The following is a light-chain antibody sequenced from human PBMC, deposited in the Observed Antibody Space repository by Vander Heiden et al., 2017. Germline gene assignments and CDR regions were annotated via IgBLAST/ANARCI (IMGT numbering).Light chain of an antibody. V-gene: IGKV4-1*01. J-gene: IGKJ1*01. Sequence: DIVMTQSPDSLAVSLGERATINCKSSQSVLYSSNNKNYLAWYQQTPGQPPKLLIYWASTRESGVPDRFSGSGSGTDFTLTISSLQAEDVAVYYCQQDYTTPRTFGQGTKVEIK. CDR1: QSVLYSSNNKNY. CDR2: WAS. CDR3: QQDYTTPRT.